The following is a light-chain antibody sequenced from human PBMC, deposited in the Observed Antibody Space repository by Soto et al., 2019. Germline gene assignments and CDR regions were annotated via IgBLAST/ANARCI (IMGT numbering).Light chain of an antibody. CDR3: TVSGSLPST. CDR2: AAS. V-gene: IGKV3-20*01. Sequence: LSLNEGERATLSCRASQSVSSSYSVWYHQNPGQATRLLNSAASRRTAGIPDRFSGSGSGTDFTLTIFLLEAEDGILYCSTVSGSLPSTFGEVT. J-gene: IGKJ4*01. CDR1: QSVSSSY.